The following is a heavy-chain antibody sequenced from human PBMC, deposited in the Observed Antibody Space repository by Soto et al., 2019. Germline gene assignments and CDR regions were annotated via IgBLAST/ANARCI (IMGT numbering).Heavy chain of an antibody. CDR2: ISYDGSNK. CDR1: GFTFSSYG. CDR3: AKGYYYDNRGYPNYFDY. V-gene: IGHV3-30*18. Sequence: PGGSLRLSCAASGFTFSSYGMHWVRQAPGKGLEWVAVISYDGSNKFDADSVKGRFTISRDNSKNTLYLQMNSLRAEDTAVYYCAKGYYYDNRGYPNYFDYWGQGTLVTVSS. D-gene: IGHD3-22*01. J-gene: IGHJ4*02.